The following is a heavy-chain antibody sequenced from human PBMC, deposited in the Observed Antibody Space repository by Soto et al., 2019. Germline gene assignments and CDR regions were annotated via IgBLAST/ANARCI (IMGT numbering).Heavy chain of an antibody. CDR1: GYSFTTYW. J-gene: IGHJ3*02. D-gene: IGHD2-15*01. CDR2: IYPRDSDT. Sequence: PGESLKISCKGSGYSFTTYWIGWVRQMPGKGLEWMGIIYPRDSDTKYSPSFQGLVTISADKSITTAYLQWNSLKASDTAMYYCARHYCQHDAFDIWGQGTMVTVSS. V-gene: IGHV5-51*01. CDR3: ARHYCQHDAFDI.